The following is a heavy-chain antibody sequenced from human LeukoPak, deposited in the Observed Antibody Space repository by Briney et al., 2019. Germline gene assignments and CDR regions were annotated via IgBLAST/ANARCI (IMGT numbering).Heavy chain of an antibody. V-gene: IGHV1-69*04. Sequence: SVKVSSKASGGTFSSYAISWVRQAPGQGLKWMGRIIPILGIANYAQKFQGRVTITADKSTSTAYMGLSSLRSEDTAVYYCARDNDYGGSQFWGQGTLVTVSS. CDR1: GGTFSSYA. J-gene: IGHJ4*02. D-gene: IGHD4-23*01. CDR3: ARDNDYGGSQF. CDR2: IIPILGIA.